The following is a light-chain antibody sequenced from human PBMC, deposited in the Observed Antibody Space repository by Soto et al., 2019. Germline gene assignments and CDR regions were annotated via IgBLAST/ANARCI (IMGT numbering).Light chain of an antibody. V-gene: IGLV2-14*01. CDR3: SSYTTSSNYV. CDR1: SSDVGSYSF. Sequence: QSALTQPASVSGSPGQSITISCTGTSSDVGSYSFVSWYQQLPGKAPKLMIYEVSNRPSGVSNRFSGSKSGNTASLTISGLQAEDEADYYCSSYTTSSNYVFGSGTKVTVL. J-gene: IGLJ1*01. CDR2: EVS.